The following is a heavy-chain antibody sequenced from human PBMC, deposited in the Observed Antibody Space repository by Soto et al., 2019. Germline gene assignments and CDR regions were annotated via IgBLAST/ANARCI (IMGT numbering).Heavy chain of an antibody. J-gene: IGHJ1*01. Sequence: SETLSLTCTVSGGSISSSSYYWGWIRQPPGKGLEWIGSIYYSGSTYYNPSLKSRVTISVDTSKNQFSLKLSSVTAADTAVYYCAGDDKIAARPYFQHWGQGTLVTVSS. CDR2: IYYSGST. D-gene: IGHD6-6*01. CDR1: GGSISSSSYY. CDR3: AGDDKIAARPYFQH. V-gene: IGHV4-39*07.